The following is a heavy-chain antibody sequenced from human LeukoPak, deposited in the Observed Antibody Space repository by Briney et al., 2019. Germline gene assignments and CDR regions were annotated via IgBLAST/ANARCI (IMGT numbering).Heavy chain of an antibody. V-gene: IGHV4-61*08. CDR2: IYYSGST. CDR1: GGSISSGDYY. CDR3: ARKVAGGFDP. D-gene: IGHD2-15*01. Sequence: TSETLSLTCTVSGGSISSGDYYWSWIRQPPGKGLEWIGYIYYSGSTNYNPSLKSRVTISVDTSKNQFSLKLSSVTAADTAVYYCARKVAGGFDPWGQGTLVAVSS. J-gene: IGHJ5*02.